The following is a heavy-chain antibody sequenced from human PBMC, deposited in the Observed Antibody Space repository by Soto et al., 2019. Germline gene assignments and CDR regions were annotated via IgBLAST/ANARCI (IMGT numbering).Heavy chain of an antibody. V-gene: IGHV1-69*12. CDR3: GRDGAGMGATFDY. CDR1: GGTFSSYA. D-gene: IGHD1-26*01. Sequence: QVQLVQSGAVVKKPGSSVKVSCKASGGTFSSYAMNWVRQAPGPGLEWMGGIIPMFGTTTYAQKFQGRVTFTADESTRTVYMELTGLTSADAAVYYCGRDGAGMGATFDYWGQGTLVTVSS. J-gene: IGHJ4*02. CDR2: IIPMFGTT.